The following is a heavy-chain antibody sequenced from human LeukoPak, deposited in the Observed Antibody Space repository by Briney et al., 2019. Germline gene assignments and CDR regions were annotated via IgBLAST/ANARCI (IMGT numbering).Heavy chain of an antibody. V-gene: IGHV4-4*02. J-gene: IGHJ5*02. CDR2: IYHSGSI. Sequence: SETLSLTCTVSGGSISTNYWWTWVRQPPGKGLEWIGEIYHSGSINYNPSLKNRVTLSIDKSNNHFSLRLSSLSAADTAVYYCARDSRVRVWFGENKDWFDPWGQGTLVTVSS. CDR1: GGSISTNYW. CDR3: ARDSRVRVWFGENKDWFDP. D-gene: IGHD3-10*01.